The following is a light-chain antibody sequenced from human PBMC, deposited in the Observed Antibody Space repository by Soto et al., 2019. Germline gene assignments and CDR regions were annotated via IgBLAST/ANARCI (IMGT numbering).Light chain of an antibody. CDR3: QQYNNWPPWT. CDR2: GAS. V-gene: IGKV3-15*01. Sequence: EIVFTQSPTTLSLSPGERAPLPCRASQSVSSNLAWYQQKPGQAPRLLIYGASTRATGIPARFSGSGSGTEFTLTISSLQSEDFAVYYCQQYNNWPPWTFGQGTKVDIK. J-gene: IGKJ1*01. CDR1: QSVSSN.